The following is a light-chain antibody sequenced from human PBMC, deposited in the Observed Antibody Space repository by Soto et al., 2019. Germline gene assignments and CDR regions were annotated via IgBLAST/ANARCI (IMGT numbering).Light chain of an antibody. CDR3: QQYYTTPLT. V-gene: IGKV4-1*01. Sequence: DIVMTQSPDSLAVSLGERATINCKSSQSVLYSSNNKDYLAWYQQKPGQPPKLLIYWASTPESGVPDRLSGSGSGTDFDLTVSSLQAADVAVYYCQQYYTTPLTFGGGTKVEIK. J-gene: IGKJ4*01. CDR2: WAS. CDR1: QSVLYSSNNKDY.